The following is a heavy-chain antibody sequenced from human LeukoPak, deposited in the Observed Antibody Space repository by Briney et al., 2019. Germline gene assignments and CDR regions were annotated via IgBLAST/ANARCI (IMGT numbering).Heavy chain of an antibody. J-gene: IGHJ3*02. Sequence: GGSLRLSCAASGFTFSSHLMHWVRQAPGKGLEWISCVGRDGSIHYADSVKGRITISRDNAKNSLFLQMNSLRAEDTAIYYCARRYYDTTGYAFDIWGQGTMVTVSS. CDR3: ARRYYDTTGYAFDI. CDR1: GFTFSSHL. V-gene: IGHV3-69-1*02. CDR2: VGRDGSI. D-gene: IGHD3-22*01.